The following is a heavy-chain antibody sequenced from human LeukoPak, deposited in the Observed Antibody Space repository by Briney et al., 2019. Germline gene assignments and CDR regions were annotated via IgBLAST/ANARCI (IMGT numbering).Heavy chain of an antibody. CDR2: ISWNSGSI. D-gene: IGHD5-18*01. CDR3: AKGPDTAMVAFFDY. Sequence: PGGSLRLSCAASGFTFDDYAMHWVRQAPGKGLEWVSGISWNSGSIGYADSVKGRFTISRDNAKNSLYLQMNSLRAEDTALYYCAKGPDTAMVAFFDYWGQGTLVTVSS. V-gene: IGHV3-9*01. J-gene: IGHJ4*02. CDR1: GFTFDDYA.